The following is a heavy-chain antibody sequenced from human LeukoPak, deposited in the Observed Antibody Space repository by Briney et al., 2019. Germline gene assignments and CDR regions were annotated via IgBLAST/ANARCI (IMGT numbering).Heavy chain of an antibody. Sequence: PGGSLRLSCAASGFTFSSYEMNWVRQAPGKGLEWVSYISSSGSTIYYADSVKGRFTISRDNAKNSLYLQMNSLRAEDTAVYYCARDRDYYGSGSYYNQYFDYWGQGTLVTVSS. D-gene: IGHD3-10*01. V-gene: IGHV3-48*03. CDR1: GFTFSSYE. CDR2: ISSSGSTI. J-gene: IGHJ4*02. CDR3: ARDRDYYGSGSYYNQYFDY.